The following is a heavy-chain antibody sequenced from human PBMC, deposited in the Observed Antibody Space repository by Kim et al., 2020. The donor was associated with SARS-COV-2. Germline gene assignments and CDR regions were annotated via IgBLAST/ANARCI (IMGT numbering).Heavy chain of an antibody. J-gene: IGHJ4*02. Sequence: LKSRVTISVDTSKNQFSLKLTSVTAADTALYYCARVFTFVAVTGNYYFDYWGQGTLVTASS. V-gene: IGHV4-39*07. D-gene: IGHD2-21*02. CDR3: ARVFTFVAVTGNYYFDY.